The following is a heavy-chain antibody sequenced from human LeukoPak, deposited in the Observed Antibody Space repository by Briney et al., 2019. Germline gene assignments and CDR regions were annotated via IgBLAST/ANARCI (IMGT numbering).Heavy chain of an antibody. Sequence: GGSLRLSCAASGFTFSSYGMHWVRQAPGKGLEWVAVMWNDGSNKYYADSVKGRFTISRDNSKNTLYLQMNSLRAEDTAVYYCARDGTGVVEPAAMGGFDIWGQGTMVTVSS. V-gene: IGHV3-33*01. D-gene: IGHD2-2*01. CDR1: GFTFSSYG. J-gene: IGHJ3*02. CDR3: ARDGTGVVEPAAMGGFDI. CDR2: MWNDGSNK.